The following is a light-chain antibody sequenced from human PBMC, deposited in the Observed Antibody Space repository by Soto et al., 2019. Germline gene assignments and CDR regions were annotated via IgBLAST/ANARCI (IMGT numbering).Light chain of an antibody. CDR1: QGISDF. J-gene: IGKJ1*01. Sequence: DIQMTQSPSSLSASVGDRVTITCRTSQGISDFLNWYQQKPGKAPNLLIHAASSLQSGVPSRFSGSGSGTAFTLTISSLQPEDFATYYCQQSHSTPWTFGQGTKVEIK. V-gene: IGKV1-39*01. CDR2: AAS. CDR3: QQSHSTPWT.